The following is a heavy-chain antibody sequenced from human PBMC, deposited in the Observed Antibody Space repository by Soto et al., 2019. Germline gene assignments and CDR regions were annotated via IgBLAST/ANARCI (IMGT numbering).Heavy chain of an antibody. J-gene: IGHJ6*02. D-gene: IGHD3-22*01. CDR1: GYSFTSYW. CDR3: ARHPTAYYYDSSGYTDRDYYYYGMDV. CDR2: IYPGDSDT. Sequence: GESLKIPCKGSGYSFTSYWIGWVRQMPGKGLEWMGIIYPGDSDTRYSPSFQGQVTISADKSISTAYLQWSSLKASDTAMYYCARHPTAYYYDSSGYTDRDYYYYGMDVWGQGTTVTVSS. V-gene: IGHV5-51*01.